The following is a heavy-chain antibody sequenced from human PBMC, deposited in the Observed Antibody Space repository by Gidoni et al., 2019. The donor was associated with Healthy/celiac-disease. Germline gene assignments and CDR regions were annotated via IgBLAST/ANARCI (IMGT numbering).Heavy chain of an antibody. CDR2: ISSISSYI. V-gene: IGHV3-21*01. D-gene: IGHD2-2*01. Sequence: EVQLVESGGGLVKPGGSLRLSCAASGFTFSSYSMNWVRQAPGKGLDWFSSISSISSYIYYADSVKGRFTISRDNAKNSLYLQMNSLRAEDTAVYYCARDLPTLDCSSTSCYGDVWGQGTTVTVSS. CDR1: GFTFSSYS. J-gene: IGHJ6*02. CDR3: ARDLPTLDCSSTSCYGDV.